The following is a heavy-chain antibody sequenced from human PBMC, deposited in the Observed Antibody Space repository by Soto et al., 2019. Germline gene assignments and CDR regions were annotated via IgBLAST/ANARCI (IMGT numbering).Heavy chain of an antibody. CDR3: ARDGGTETTSYFDY. Sequence: SETLSLTCSVSGGSLSSYYWNWIRQPAGKGLEWIGRIFASGSANYNPSLKSRVTMSVDTSKNQFSLKVSSVTAADTALYYCARDGGTETTSYFDYRGQGILVTVSS. CDR1: GGSLSSYY. J-gene: IGHJ4*02. D-gene: IGHD3-3*01. CDR2: IFASGSA. V-gene: IGHV4-4*07.